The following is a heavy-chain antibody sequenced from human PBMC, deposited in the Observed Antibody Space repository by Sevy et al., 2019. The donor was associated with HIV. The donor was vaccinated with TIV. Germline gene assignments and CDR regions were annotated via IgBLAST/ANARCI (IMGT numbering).Heavy chain of an antibody. Sequence: SETLSLTCTVSGGSISSYYWSWIRQPPGKGLEWIGYIYYSGSTNYNPSLRSRVTISVDTSKNQFSLKLSSVTAADTAVYYCARVGSYFDYWGQGTLVTVSS. CDR3: ARVGSYFDY. D-gene: IGHD1-26*01. V-gene: IGHV4-59*01. J-gene: IGHJ4*02. CDR1: GGSISSYY. CDR2: IYYSGST.